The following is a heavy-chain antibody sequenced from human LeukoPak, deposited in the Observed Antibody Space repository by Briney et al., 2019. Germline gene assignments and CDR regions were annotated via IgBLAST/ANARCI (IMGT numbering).Heavy chain of an antibody. D-gene: IGHD6-19*01. CDR3: AQGYSSGWYAT. J-gene: IGHJ5*02. Sequence: SETLSLTCNVSGGSIRSGDYYWSWIRQPPGKGLEWIGYIYYSGSTYYDPSLKSRVTFSVDTSKNQFSLKLSSVTAADTAVYYCAQGYSSGWYATWGQGTLVTVSS. CDR1: GGSIRSGDYY. CDR2: IYYSGST. V-gene: IGHV4-30-4*01.